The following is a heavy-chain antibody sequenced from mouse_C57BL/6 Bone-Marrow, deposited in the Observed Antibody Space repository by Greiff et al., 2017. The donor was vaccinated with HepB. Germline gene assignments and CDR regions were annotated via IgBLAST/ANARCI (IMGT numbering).Heavy chain of an antibody. Sequence: QVQLQQSGAELVKPGASVKISCKASGYSFSSYWMNWVKQRPGKGLEWIGQIYPGDGDTNYNGKFKGKATLTADKSSSTAYMQLSSLTSEDSAVYFCARSGTVVAPFDYWGQGTTLTVSS. CDR2: IYPGDGDT. V-gene: IGHV1-80*01. D-gene: IGHD1-1*01. CDR3: ARSGTVVAPFDY. J-gene: IGHJ2*01. CDR1: GYSFSSYW.